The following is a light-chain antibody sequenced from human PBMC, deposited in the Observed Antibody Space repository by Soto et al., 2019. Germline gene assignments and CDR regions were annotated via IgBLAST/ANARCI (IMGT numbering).Light chain of an antibody. J-gene: IGLJ2*01. CDR1: SSDVGGYNY. CDR2: EVS. Sequence: QSALTQPPSASGSPGQSVTISCTGTSSDVGGYNYVSWYQQHPGKAPKLMIYEVSKRPSGVPDRFSGSKSGNTASLTVSGLQAEDEADYYCSSYAGSNMVVFGGGTQLTVL. V-gene: IGLV2-8*01. CDR3: SSYAGSNMVV.